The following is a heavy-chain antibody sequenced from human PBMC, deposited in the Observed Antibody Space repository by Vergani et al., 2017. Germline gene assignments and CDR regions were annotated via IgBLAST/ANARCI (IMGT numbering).Heavy chain of an antibody. CDR3: VRDRGLCAGGRCYTEAWDY. Sequence: QVQLVESGGGVVQPGRSLRLSCAASGFTFSSYGMHWVRQAPGKGLEWVAVIWYDGSNKYYADSVKGRFTISRDIAKNTLYLQVRSLRLEDTGVYHCVRDRGLCAGGRCYTEAWDYWGQGTPVTVSS. J-gene: IGHJ4*02. CDR1: GFTFSSYG. V-gene: IGHV3-33*01. CDR2: IWYDGSNK. D-gene: IGHD2-2*02.